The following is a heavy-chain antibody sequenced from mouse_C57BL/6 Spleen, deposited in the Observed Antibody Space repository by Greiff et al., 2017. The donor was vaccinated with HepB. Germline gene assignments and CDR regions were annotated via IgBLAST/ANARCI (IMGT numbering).Heavy chain of an antibody. Sequence: QVQLQQSGPELVKPGASVKISCKASGYAFSSSWMNWVKQRPGKGLEWIGRIYPGDGDTNYNGKVKGKATLTAAKSSSTAYMQLSSLTSEDSAVYYCARGYGSSYGYFDVWGTGTTVTVAS. D-gene: IGHD1-1*01. CDR1: GYAFSSSW. CDR3: ARGYGSSYGYFDV. V-gene: IGHV1-82*01. CDR2: IYPGDGDT. J-gene: IGHJ1*03.